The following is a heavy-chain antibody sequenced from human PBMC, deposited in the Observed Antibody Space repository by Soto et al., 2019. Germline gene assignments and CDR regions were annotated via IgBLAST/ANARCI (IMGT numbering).Heavy chain of an antibody. D-gene: IGHD3-3*01. Sequence: ASVKVSCKASGYTLTSYGISWVRQAPGQGLEWMGWISAYNGNTNYAQKLQGRVTMTTDTSTSTAYMELRSLRSDDTAVYYCARDFAEYYDFWSGHSETGYYYYGMDVWGQGTTVTVSS. V-gene: IGHV1-18*04. CDR1: GYTLTSYG. CDR3: ARDFAEYYDFWSGHSETGYYYYGMDV. J-gene: IGHJ6*02. CDR2: ISAYNGNT.